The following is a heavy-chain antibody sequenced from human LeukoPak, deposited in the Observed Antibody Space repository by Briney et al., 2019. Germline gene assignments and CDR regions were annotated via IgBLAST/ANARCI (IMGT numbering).Heavy chain of an antibody. V-gene: IGHV3-30*02. CDR1: GFIFSRHW. D-gene: IGHD5-18*01. Sequence: PGGSLRLSCAASGFIFSRHWMHWVRQAPGKGLEWVAFIRYDGSNKYYADSVKGRFTISRDNSKNTLYLQMNSLRAEDTAVYYCAKTKTVDTAMVYYYYMDVWGKGTTVTISS. CDR3: AKTKTVDTAMVYYYYMDV. J-gene: IGHJ6*03. CDR2: IRYDGSNK.